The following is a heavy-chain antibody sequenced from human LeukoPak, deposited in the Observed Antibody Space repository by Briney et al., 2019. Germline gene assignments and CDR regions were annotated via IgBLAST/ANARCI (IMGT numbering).Heavy chain of an antibody. Sequence: GGSLRLSCAASGFTFSTYWVHWVRQAPGKGLVWVSRINPDGSTTDYADSVKGRFTISRDNAKNTLYLQMNSLRAEDTAVYFCARDLRGNRDCWGQGTLVTVSS. V-gene: IGHV3-74*01. D-gene: IGHD4-23*01. CDR3: ARDLRGNRDC. J-gene: IGHJ4*02. CDR1: GFTFSTYW. CDR2: INPDGSTT.